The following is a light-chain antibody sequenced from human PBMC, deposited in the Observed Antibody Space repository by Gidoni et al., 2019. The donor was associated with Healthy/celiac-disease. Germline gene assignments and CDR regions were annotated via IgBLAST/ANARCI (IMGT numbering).Light chain of an antibody. CDR1: SSNIGSNT. CDR3: AAWDDSLNGSWV. J-gene: IGLJ3*02. Sequence: QSVLTQPPSASGTPGQRVTIPVSGSSSNIGSNTVNWYQQLPGTAPKLLIYSNNQRPSGVPDLFSGSKSGTSASLAISGLQSEDEADYYCAAWDDSLNGSWVFGGGTKLTVL. V-gene: IGLV1-44*01. CDR2: SNN.